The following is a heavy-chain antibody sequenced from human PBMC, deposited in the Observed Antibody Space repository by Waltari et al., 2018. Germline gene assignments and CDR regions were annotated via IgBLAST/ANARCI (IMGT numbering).Heavy chain of an antibody. D-gene: IGHD2-2*01. CDR2: INPNSGDT. V-gene: IGHV1-2*02. Sequence: QVQLVQSGAEMKKPGASVKVPCKASGYTFTGYFMHWMPQAPGQGLEWMGWINPNSGDTKYAQKFQGRVTMTRDTSISTAYMELSRLTSDDTAVYYCARGPATADFDYWGQGTLVTVSS. CDR3: ARGPATADFDY. J-gene: IGHJ4*02. CDR1: GYTFTGYF.